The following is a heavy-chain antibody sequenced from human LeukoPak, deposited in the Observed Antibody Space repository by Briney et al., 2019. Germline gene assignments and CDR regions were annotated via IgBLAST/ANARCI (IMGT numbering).Heavy chain of an antibody. CDR1: GFPFDDYA. D-gene: IGHD4-17*01. V-gene: IGHV3-9*01. J-gene: IGHJ4*02. CDR2: ISWNSGSI. CDR3: ARLTVTTSVCFDY. Sequence: SLRLSYAASGFPFDDYAMHWVRPAPGKGGEWVSGISWNSGSIGYSDSVKGRFTISRDNAKNSLYLQMNSLRAEDTAVYYCARLTVTTSVCFDYWGQGTLVTVSS.